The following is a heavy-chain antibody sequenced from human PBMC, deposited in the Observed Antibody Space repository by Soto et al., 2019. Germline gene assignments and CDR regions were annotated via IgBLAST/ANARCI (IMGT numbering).Heavy chain of an antibody. D-gene: IGHD1-7*01. J-gene: IGHJ6*01. V-gene: IGHV1-69*12. Sequence: QVQLVQSGADVKKPGSSVRVSCKASGGTFSNSVINWVRQAPGQGLEWMGEVTPMFGTVNYAQRFQGRVTITADESTTTSYMDLSSLRSEDTAVYYCARGTPGFYYYGLDVWGQGTTVTVSS. CDR2: VTPMFGTV. CDR3: ARGTPGFYYYGLDV. CDR1: GGTFSNSV.